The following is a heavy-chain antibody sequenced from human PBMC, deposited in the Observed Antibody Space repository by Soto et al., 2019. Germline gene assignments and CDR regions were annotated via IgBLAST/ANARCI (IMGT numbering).Heavy chain of an antibody. D-gene: IGHD6-13*01. CDR3: AKAGTEGYSSPYFQH. J-gene: IGHJ1*01. Sequence: GSLRLSCAASGFTFSSYAMSWVRQAPGKGLEWVSAISGSGGSTYYADSVKGRFTISRDNSKNTLYLQMNSLRAEDTAVYYCAKAGTEGYSSPYFQHWGQGTLVTVSS. CDR2: ISGSGGST. CDR1: GFTFSSYA. V-gene: IGHV3-23*01.